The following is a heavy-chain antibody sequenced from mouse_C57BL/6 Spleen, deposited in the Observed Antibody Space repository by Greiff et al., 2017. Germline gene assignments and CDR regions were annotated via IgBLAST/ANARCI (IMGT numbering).Heavy chain of an antibody. CDR3: ARGYYYGDYAMDY. J-gene: IGHJ4*01. CDR2: INPSSGYT. Sequence: QVHVKQSGAELAKPGASVKLSCKASGYTFTSYWMHWVKQRPGQGLEWIGYINPSSGYTKYNQKFKDKATLTADKSSSTAYMQLSSLTYEDSAVYYCARGYYYGDYAMDYWGQGTSVTVSS. V-gene: IGHV1-7*01. D-gene: IGHD1-1*01. CDR1: GYTFTSYW.